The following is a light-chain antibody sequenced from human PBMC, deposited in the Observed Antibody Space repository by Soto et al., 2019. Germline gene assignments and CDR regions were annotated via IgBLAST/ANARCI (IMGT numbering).Light chain of an antibody. CDR1: QGISSY. J-gene: IGKJ1*01. Sequence: IQMTPSQSSLSASVLYRVNITCRASQGISSYLAWYQQTPGKAPKLLIYAASTLQSGVPSRFSGSGSGTDFTLTISCLQSEDFATYYCQQYYSYPRTFGQGTKVDIK. CDR3: QQYYSYPRT. V-gene: IGKV1-8*01. CDR2: AAS.